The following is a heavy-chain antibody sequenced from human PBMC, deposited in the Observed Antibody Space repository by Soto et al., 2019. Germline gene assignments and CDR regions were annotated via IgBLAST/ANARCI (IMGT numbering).Heavy chain of an antibody. J-gene: IGHJ6*04. Sequence: GGSLRLSCAASGFSLSSYSMNWVRQAPGKGLEWVSSISSSSSYIYYADSVKGRFTISRDNAKNSLYLQMNSLRAEDTAVYYCARQKYGDFRGRSSDVWGKGTTVTVSS. CDR2: ISSSSSYI. CDR1: GFSLSSYS. V-gene: IGHV3-21*01. CDR3: ARQKYGDFRGRSSDV. D-gene: IGHD4-17*01.